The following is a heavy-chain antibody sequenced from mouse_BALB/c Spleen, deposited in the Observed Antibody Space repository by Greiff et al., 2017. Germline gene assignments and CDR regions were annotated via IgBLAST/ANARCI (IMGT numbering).Heavy chain of an antibody. D-gene: IGHD1-2*01. CDR2: IYPGDGDT. CDR3: ARDTTAPYAMDY. V-gene: IGHV1-82*01. J-gene: IGHJ4*01. CDR1: GYAFSSSW. Sequence: VQLQQSGPELVKPGASVKISCKASGYAFSSSWMNWVKQRPGQGLEWIGRIYPGDGDTNYNGKFKGKATLTADKSSSTAYMQLSSLTSVDSAVYFCARDTTAPYAMDYWGQGTSVTVSS.